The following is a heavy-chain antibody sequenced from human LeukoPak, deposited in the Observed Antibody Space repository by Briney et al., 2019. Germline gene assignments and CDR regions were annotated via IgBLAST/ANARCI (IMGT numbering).Heavy chain of an antibody. D-gene: IGHD3-10*01. J-gene: IGHJ3*02. CDR3: AKLMEVITVNDAFDI. CDR1: GFTFSSYA. CDR2: ISGSGGST. Sequence: GGSLRLSCAASGFTFSSYAMSWVRQAPGKGLEWVSAISGSGGSTYYADSVKGRFTIYGDNSKNTLYLQMNSLRAEDTAVYYCAKLMEVITVNDAFDIWGQGTMVTVSS. V-gene: IGHV3-23*01.